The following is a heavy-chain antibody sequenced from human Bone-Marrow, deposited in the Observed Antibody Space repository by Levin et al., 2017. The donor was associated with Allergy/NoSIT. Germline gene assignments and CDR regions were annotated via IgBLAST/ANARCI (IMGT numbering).Heavy chain of an antibody. J-gene: IGHJ4*02. D-gene: IGHD6-6*01. CDR3: AGESFSASSFDY. V-gene: IGHV4-59*01. Sequence: SQTLSLTCTVSSVPISSYYWSWIRQPPGKGLEWIGFIYYTGSTHYNPSLKSRVTISIDTSKNQFSLKLSSVTAADTAIYYCAGESFSASSFDYWGPGTLVTVSS. CDR2: IYYTGST. CDR1: SVPISSYY.